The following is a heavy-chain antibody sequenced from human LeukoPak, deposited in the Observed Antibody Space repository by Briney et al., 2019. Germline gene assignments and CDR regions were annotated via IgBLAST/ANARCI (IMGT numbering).Heavy chain of an antibody. CDR1: GFTFSSYS. D-gene: IGHD1-26*01. J-gene: IGHJ4*02. CDR2: ISSSSSTI. Sequence: AGGSLRLSCAASGFTFSSYSMNWVRQAPGKGLEGVSYISSSSSTIYYADSVKGRFTISRDNAKNSLYLQMNSLRAEDTAVYYCARGGSLNFDYWGQGTLVTVSS. CDR3: ARGGSLNFDY. V-gene: IGHV3-48*01.